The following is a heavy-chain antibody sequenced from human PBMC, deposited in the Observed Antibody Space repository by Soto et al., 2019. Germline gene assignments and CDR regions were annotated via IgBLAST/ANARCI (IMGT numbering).Heavy chain of an antibody. J-gene: IGHJ5*02. V-gene: IGHV4-31*03. CDR1: GGSISSGDYY. CDR2: IYYSGST. CDR3: ARWWSGSRQGFDP. Sequence: QVQLQESGPGLVKPSQTLSLTCTVSGGSISSGDYYWSWIRQHPGKGLEWIGYIYYSGSTYYNPSLKSRVTISVDTSKNQCSLKLNSVTDADTAVYYCARWWSGSRQGFDPWGQGTLVTVSS. D-gene: IGHD3-3*01.